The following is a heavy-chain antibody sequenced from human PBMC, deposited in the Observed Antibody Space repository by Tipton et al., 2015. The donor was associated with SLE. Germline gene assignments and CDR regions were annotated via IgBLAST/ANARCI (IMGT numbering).Heavy chain of an antibody. CDR1: GGSFSGYY. V-gene: IGHV4-34*01. CDR3: ARGGYSLGAFDI. CDR2: FNHSGST. D-gene: IGHD6-13*01. J-gene: IGHJ3*02. Sequence: TLSLTCAVYGGSFSGYYWSWIRQPQGKGLEWIGEFNHSGSTNYNPSLKSRVTISVDTPKNQFSLKLSSVTAADTAVYYCARGGYSLGAFDIWGQGTMVTVSS.